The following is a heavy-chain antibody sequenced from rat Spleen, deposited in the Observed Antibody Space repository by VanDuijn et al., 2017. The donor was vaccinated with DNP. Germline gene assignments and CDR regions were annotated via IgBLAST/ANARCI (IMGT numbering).Heavy chain of an antibody. V-gene: IGHV3-1*01. J-gene: IGHJ1*01. Sequence: EVQLQESGSGLVKPSQSLSLTCSVTGYSITSNYWGWIRKFPGNKMEYIGYISYSGSTGYNPSLKGRISITRDTSKNQFFLQLNSVTTEDTATYYCARGVSSFYGYNSYWYFDFWGPGSMVTVSS. CDR2: ISYSGST. D-gene: IGHD1-9*01. CDR3: ARGVSSFYGYNSYWYFDF. CDR1: GYSITSNY.